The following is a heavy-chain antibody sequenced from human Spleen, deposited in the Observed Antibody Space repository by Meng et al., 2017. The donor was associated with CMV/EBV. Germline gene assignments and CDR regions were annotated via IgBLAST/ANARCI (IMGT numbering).Heavy chain of an antibody. Sequence: AVSGGYFSPYSYSWIRQPPGKGLEWIGQIYHNGITNYNPSLKSRVTLSVDTSKNQFSLQLTSLTAADTAVYYCARSSSGWYDGYFDSWGQGTLVTVSS. CDR3: ARSSSGWYDGYFDS. CDR1: GGYFSPYS. V-gene: IGHV4-34*01. CDR2: IYHNGIT. D-gene: IGHD6-19*01. J-gene: IGHJ4*02.